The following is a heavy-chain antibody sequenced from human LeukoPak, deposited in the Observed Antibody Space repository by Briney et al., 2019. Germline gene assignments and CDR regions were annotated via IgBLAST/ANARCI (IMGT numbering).Heavy chain of an antibody. CDR2: ISGSGGST. Sequence: GGSLRLSCAASGFTFSSYAMSWVRQAPGKGLEWVSTISGSGGSTYYADSVKGRFTISRDNSKNTLYLQMNSLRAEDTAVYYCAKLSYIAAAAPHFDYWGQGTLVTVSS. CDR3: AKLSYIAAAAPHFDY. CDR1: GFTFSSYA. D-gene: IGHD6-13*01. V-gene: IGHV3-23*01. J-gene: IGHJ4*02.